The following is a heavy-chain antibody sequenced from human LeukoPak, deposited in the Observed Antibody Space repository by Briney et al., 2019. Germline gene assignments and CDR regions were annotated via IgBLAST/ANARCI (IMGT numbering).Heavy chain of an antibody. V-gene: IGHV4-34*01. CDR1: GGSFSGYY. J-gene: IGHJ6*02. Sequence: SETLSLTCAVYGGSFSGYYWSWIRQPPGKGLEWIGEINHSGSTNYNPSLKGRVTISVDTSRNQFSLKLSSVTAADTAVYYCARVWITMVRGVIRYYYYGMDVWGQGTTVTVSS. D-gene: IGHD3-10*01. CDR2: INHSGST. CDR3: ARVWITMVRGVIRYYYYGMDV.